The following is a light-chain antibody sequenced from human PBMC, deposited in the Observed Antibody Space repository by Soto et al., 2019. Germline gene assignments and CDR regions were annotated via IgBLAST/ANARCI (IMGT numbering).Light chain of an antibody. CDR2: EVS. CDR1: SSDGGGYNY. CDR3: SSYTSSSTLVL. J-gene: IGLJ2*01. V-gene: IGLV2-14*01. Sequence: QSALTQPASVSGSPGQSITISCTGTSSDGGGYNYVSWYQQHPGKAPKLMIYEVSNRPSGVSNRFSGSKSGNTASLPISGLQAEDEADYYCSSYTSSSTLVLFGGGTKLTVL.